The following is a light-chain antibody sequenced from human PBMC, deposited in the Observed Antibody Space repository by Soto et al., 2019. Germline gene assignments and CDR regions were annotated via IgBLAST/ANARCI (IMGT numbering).Light chain of an antibody. CDR3: CSYSSSDSYV. CDR2: DVV. Sequence: QSVLTQPASVSGSPGQSITVSCTGTSSDVGRYNFVSWFQQHPDKVPKLIIYDVVNRPSGVSSRFSGSKSANVASLTISGLQADDDADYSCCSYSSSDSYVFGTGTKVTVL. J-gene: IGLJ1*01. V-gene: IGLV2-14*03. CDR1: SSDVGRYNF.